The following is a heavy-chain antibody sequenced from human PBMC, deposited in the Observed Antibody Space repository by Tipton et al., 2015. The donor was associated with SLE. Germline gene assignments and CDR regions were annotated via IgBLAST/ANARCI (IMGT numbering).Heavy chain of an antibody. J-gene: IGHJ6*02. CDR3: ARGGCSGGSCYPYYYGMDV. Sequence: TLSLTCTGSGDSIRMSRYYWGWIRQYPGKGLEWIGGIYYTGSTNYNPSLKTRVAISIDTSKNQFSLKLSSVTAADTAVYYCARGGCSGGSCYPYYYGMDVWGPGTTVTVSS. D-gene: IGHD2-15*01. CDR1: GDSIRMSRYY. CDR2: IYYTGST. V-gene: IGHV4-39*07.